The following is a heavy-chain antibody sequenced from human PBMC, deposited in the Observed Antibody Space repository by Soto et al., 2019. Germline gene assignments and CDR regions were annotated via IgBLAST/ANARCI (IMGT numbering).Heavy chain of an antibody. CDR3: ARDQALIFGVVKPYYYYYYMDV. CDR2: IKQDGSEK. V-gene: IGHV3-7*01. D-gene: IGHD3-3*01. CDR1: GFTFSSYW. J-gene: IGHJ6*03. Sequence: PGGSLRLSCAASGFTFSSYWMSWVRQAPGKGLEWVANIKQDGSEKYYVDSVKGRFTISRDNAKNSLYLQMNSLRAEDTAVYYCARDQALIFGVVKPYYYYYYMDVWGKGTTVTVSS.